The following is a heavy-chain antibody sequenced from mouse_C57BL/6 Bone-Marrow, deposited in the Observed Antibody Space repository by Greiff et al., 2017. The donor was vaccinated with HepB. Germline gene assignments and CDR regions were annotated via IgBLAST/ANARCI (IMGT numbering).Heavy chain of an antibody. CDR3: ASWIYYGNLRRAMDY. J-gene: IGHJ4*01. CDR2: IWGVGST. CDR1: GFSLTSYG. D-gene: IGHD2-1*01. Sequence: QVQLKESGPGLVAPSQSLSITCTVSGFSLTSYGVDWVRQSPGKGLEWLGVIWGVGSTNYNSALKSRLSISKDNSKSQVFLKMTSRQTDDTAMYYCASWIYYGNLRRAMDYWGQGTSVTVSA. V-gene: IGHV2-6*01.